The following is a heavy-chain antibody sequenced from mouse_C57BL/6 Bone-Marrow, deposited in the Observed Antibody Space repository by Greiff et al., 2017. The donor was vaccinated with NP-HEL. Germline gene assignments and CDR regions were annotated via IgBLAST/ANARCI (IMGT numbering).Heavy chain of an antibody. J-gene: IGHJ4*01. D-gene: IGHD2-12*01. CDR2: ISDGGSYT. CDR3: ARDNDGRDYYAMDY. V-gene: IGHV5-4*01. CDR1: GFTFSSYA. Sequence: EVHLVESGGGLVKPGGSLKLSCAASGFTFSSYAMSWVRQTPEKRLEWVATISDGGSYTYYPDNVKGRFTISRDNAKNNLYLQMSHLKSEDTAMYYCARDNDGRDYYAMDYWGQGTSVTVSS.